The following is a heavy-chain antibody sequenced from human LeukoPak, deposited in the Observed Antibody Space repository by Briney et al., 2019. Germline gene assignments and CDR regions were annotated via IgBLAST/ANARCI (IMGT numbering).Heavy chain of an antibody. Sequence: SETLSLTCTVSGGSISGYYWSWIRQPPGKGLEWIGEINHSGSTNYNPSLKSRVTISVDTSKNQFSLKLSSVTAADTAVYYCARRATVVIRLNWFDPWGQGTLVTVSS. CDR2: INHSGST. V-gene: IGHV4-34*01. CDR3: ARRATVVIRLNWFDP. D-gene: IGHD4-23*01. CDR1: GGSISGYY. J-gene: IGHJ5*02.